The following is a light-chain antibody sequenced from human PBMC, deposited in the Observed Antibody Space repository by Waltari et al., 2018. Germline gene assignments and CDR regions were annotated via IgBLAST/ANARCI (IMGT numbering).Light chain of an antibody. CDR3: QQYYSTPTWT. V-gene: IGKV4-1*01. J-gene: IGKJ1*01. CDR2: WAS. CDR1: QSVLYSSNNKNY. Sequence: DIVVTQSPDSLAVSLGGRATINCRSSQSVLYSSNNKNYLAWYQQKPGQPPKLLIYWASTRESGVPDRFSGSGSGTECTLTISNLQAEDVAVDYCQQYYSTPTWTFGQGTKVEIK.